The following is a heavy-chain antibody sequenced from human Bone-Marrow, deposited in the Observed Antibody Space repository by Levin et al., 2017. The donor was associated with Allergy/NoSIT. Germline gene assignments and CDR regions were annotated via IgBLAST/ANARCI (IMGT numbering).Heavy chain of an antibody. Sequence: GGSLRLSCAASGFTFDDYAMHWVRQAPGKGLEWVSGISWNSGSIGYADSVKGRFTISRDNAKNSLYLQMNSLRAEDTALYYCAKDMGINHRQGYYYGMDVWGQGTTVTVSS. CDR1: GFTFDDYA. V-gene: IGHV3-9*01. CDR2: ISWNSGSI. CDR3: AKDMGINHRQGYYYGMDV. J-gene: IGHJ6*02. D-gene: IGHD3-22*01.